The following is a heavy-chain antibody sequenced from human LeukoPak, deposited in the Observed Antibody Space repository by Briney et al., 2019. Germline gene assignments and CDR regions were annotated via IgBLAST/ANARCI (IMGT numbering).Heavy chain of an antibody. CDR3: AKRGRYYFDQ. V-gene: IGHV3-23*01. J-gene: IGHJ4*02. CDR2: ITASGGT. CDR1: GGSISSYY. Sequence: ETLSLTCTVSGGSISSYYWSWLRQAPGKGLEWVSTITASGGTYYADSLKGRFTISRDTSKNTLYLQTNSLRAEDTAVYYCAKRGRYYFDQWGQGTLVTVSS.